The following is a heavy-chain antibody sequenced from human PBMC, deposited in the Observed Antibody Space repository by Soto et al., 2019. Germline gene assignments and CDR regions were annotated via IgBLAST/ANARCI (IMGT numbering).Heavy chain of an antibody. CDR1: GFTFDDYS. D-gene: IGHD6-19*01. CDR3: AREDLGAVAGYFEY. CDR2: ISWHSGSI. V-gene: IGHV3-9*01. J-gene: IGHJ4*02. Sequence: EVQLVESGGGLVQPGGSLRLSCAASGFTFDDYSMHWVRQAPGRGLEWVLGISWHSGSIDYADSVKGRFTISRDNAKNFLYLEMNSLRPEDTALYYCAREDLGAVAGYFEYWGQGTLVTVSS.